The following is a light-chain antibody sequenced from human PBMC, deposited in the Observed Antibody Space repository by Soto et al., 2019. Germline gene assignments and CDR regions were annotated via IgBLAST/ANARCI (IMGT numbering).Light chain of an antibody. CDR1: SSDVGDYKY. Sequence: QSALTQPASVSGSPGQSITISCTGTSSDVGDYKYVSWYQKHPGKAPKALIYEVSNRPSGVSNRLSGSKSGNTASLTISGLQAEYEADYYCSSYTTSNTLVFGPGTKLTVL. J-gene: IGLJ1*01. CDR2: EVS. CDR3: SSYTTSNTLV. V-gene: IGLV2-14*01.